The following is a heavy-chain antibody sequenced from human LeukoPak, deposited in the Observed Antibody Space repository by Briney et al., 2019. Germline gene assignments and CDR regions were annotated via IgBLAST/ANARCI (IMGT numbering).Heavy chain of an antibody. V-gene: IGHV4-59*01. CDR1: GGSISSYY. J-gene: IGHJ4*02. CDR3: ARFKGLRFLEWSLDY. D-gene: IGHD3-3*01. CDR2: IYYSGST. Sequence: KTSETLSLTCTVSGGSISSYYWSWIRQPPGKGLEWIGYIYYSGSTNYNPSLKSRVTISADTSKNQFSLKLSSVTAADTAVYYCARFKGLRFLEWSLDYWGQGTLVTVSS.